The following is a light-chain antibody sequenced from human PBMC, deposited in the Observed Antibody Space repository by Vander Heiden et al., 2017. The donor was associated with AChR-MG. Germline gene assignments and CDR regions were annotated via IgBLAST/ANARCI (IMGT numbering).Light chain of an antibody. Sequence: DIVMTKSPPSLPVTSGEPASIPCRSSQSLLHSIGPNFLDWHLQKPGQSPPRLIYLGSYRASGVPDRFSGGGSGTDFTLEISRVEAEDVGIYYCSHALRTPAGFGHGTKLDIK. CDR2: LGS. V-gene: IGKV2-28*01. J-gene: IGKJ3*01. CDR1: QSLLHSIGPNF. CDR3: SHALRTPAG.